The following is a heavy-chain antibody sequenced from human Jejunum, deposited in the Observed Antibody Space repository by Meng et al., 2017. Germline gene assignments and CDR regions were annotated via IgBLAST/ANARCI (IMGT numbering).Heavy chain of an antibody. CDR3: ARNKTQGFFDI. V-gene: IGHV4-39*01. Sequence: QVQMLESGPGQVKPSETLSLTCTVSGGSITSTTNYWGWIRQPPGKALEWIGSIYYSGSTHYNPSLKSRVIVSIDTSKDQFSLTLTSAAAADTAMYYCARNKTQGFFDIWGQGTPVTVSS. CDR2: IYYSGST. J-gene: IGHJ4*02. D-gene: IGHD1/OR15-1a*01. CDR1: GGSITSTTNY.